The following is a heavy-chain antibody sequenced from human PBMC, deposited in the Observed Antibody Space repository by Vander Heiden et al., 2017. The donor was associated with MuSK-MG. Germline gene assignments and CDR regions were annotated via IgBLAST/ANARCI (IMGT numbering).Heavy chain of an antibody. Sequence: QVQLVQSGAEVKKPGASVKVSCKASGYTFTSYYMHWVRQAPGQGLEWMGIINPRGGSTSYAQKFQGRVTMTRDTSTSTVYMELSSLRSEDTAVYYCARDCKTRGRFDYWGQGTLVTVSS. CDR1: GYTFTSYY. J-gene: IGHJ4*02. CDR2: INPRGGST. CDR3: ARDCKTRGRFDY. V-gene: IGHV1-46*01. D-gene: IGHD2-15*01.